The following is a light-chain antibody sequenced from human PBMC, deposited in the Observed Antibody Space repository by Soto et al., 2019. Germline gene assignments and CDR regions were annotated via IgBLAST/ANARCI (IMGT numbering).Light chain of an antibody. CDR2: GAS. CDR3: QQYNNWPRT. Sequence: EIVMTQSPATLSVSPGERATLSCRASQSVSSNLAWYQQKPGQAPRLLIYGASTRATGIPARFSGSGSGTEFTLTISSLQSEDFALYYCQQYNNWPRTAGQGTKVDIK. CDR1: QSVSSN. J-gene: IGKJ1*01. V-gene: IGKV3-15*01.